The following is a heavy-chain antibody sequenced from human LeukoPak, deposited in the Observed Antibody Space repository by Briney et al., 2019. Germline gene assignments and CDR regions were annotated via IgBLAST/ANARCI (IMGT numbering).Heavy chain of an antibody. CDR3: ARGLYTSRGVDF. CDR2: LYSGGDT. CDR1: LFSVSQGL. D-gene: IGHD6-19*01. J-gene: IGHJ4*02. V-gene: IGHV3-53*01. Sequence: GGSLRLSRAPSLFSVSQGLMSEVRQAPGKGLEWVSVLYSGGDTYYAGSVKGRFTISRDNSKNTLNLQMKSLRAEDTAVYSCARGLYTSRGVDFWGRGTLVTVSS.